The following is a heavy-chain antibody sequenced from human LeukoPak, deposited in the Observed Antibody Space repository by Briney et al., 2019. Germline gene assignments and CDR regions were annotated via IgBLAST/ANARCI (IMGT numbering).Heavy chain of an antibody. CDR2: ISYDGSDK. D-gene: IGHD4-11*01. Sequence: GGSLRLSCAASGFTFSSYTMHWVRQAPGKGLEGVAVISYDGSDKYYADSVKGRFTISRDDSKNTLYLQMNSLRAEDTAVYYCAREGYSNRWFDPWGQGTLVTVSS. J-gene: IGHJ5*02. V-gene: IGHV3-30*01. CDR1: GFTFSSYT. CDR3: AREGYSNRWFDP.